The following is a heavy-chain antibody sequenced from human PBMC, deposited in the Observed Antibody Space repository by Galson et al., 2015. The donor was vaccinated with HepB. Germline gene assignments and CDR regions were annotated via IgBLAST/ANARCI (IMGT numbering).Heavy chain of an antibody. D-gene: IGHD2-21*01. Sequence: QSGAEVKKPGESLKISCQASGYSFSTHWIGWVRQVPGQGLEWLGIIYPGDSDTKYSPAFQGHVTISVDRSVTSAYLQWTSLKVSDTDTYFCARQADIVAPFDYWGQGTLVTVSS. J-gene: IGHJ4*02. CDR2: IYPGDSDT. V-gene: IGHV5-51*06. CDR3: ARQADIVAPFDY. CDR1: GYSFSTHW.